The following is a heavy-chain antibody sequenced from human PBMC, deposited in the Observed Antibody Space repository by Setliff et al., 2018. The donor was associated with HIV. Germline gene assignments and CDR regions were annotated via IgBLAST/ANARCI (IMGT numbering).Heavy chain of an antibody. V-gene: IGHV1-69*13. CDR3: ARDQGEYSYGY. D-gene: IGHD5-18*01. CDR1: GYSFSTYA. CDR2: IIPIFGTA. Sequence: SVKVSCKASGYSFSTYAINWVRQAPGQGLEWVGGIIPIFGTANYAQKFQGRVTITADESTSTAYMELSSLRSEDTAVYYCARDQGEYSYGYWGQGTLVTVSS. J-gene: IGHJ4*02.